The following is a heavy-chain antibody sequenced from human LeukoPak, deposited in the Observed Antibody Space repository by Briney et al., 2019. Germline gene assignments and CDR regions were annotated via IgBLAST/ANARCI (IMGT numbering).Heavy chain of an antibody. CDR1: GGSISSYY. J-gene: IGHJ3*02. CDR3: ARGPLGELFNDAFDI. V-gene: IGHV4-59*01. CDR2: IYYSGST. Sequence: PPETLSLTCTVSGGSISSYYWSRIRQPPGKGLEWIGYIYYSGSTNYNPSLKSRVTISVDTSKNQFSLKLSSVTAADTAVYYCARGPLGELFNDAFDIWGQGTLVTVSS. D-gene: IGHD3-10*01.